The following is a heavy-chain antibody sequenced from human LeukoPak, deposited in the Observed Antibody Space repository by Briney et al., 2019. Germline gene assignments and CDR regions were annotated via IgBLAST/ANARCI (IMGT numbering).Heavy chain of an antibody. Sequence: SETLSLTCTVSGGSISSSSYYWGWIRQPPGKGLEWIGSIYYSGSTYYNPSLKSRVTISVDTSKNQFSLKLSSVTAADTAIYYCARDHTETSSLNFRNYYYYGMDIWGQGTTVIVSS. CDR1: GGSISSSSYY. D-gene: IGHD4-11*01. CDR3: ARDHTETSSLNFRNYYYYGMDI. CDR2: IYYSGST. J-gene: IGHJ6*02. V-gene: IGHV4-39*07.